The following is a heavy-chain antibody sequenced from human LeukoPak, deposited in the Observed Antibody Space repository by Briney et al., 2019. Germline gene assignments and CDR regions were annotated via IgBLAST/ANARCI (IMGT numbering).Heavy chain of an antibody. Sequence: GGSLRLSCAASGFTFSSYAMSWVRQAPGKGLEWVSTISDSGGSTYYADSLKGRFTISRDNYKNTLYLQMNSLRAEDTAVYYCAELGITMIGGVWGKGTTVTISS. CDR2: ISDSGGST. V-gene: IGHV3-23*01. J-gene: IGHJ6*04. CDR1: GFTFSSYA. CDR3: AELGITMIGGV. D-gene: IGHD3-10*02.